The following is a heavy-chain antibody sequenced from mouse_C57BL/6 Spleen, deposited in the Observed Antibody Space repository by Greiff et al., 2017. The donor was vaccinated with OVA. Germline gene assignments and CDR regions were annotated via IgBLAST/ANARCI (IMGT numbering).Heavy chain of an antibody. J-gene: IGHJ4*01. Sequence: EVQLVESGGGLVKPGGSLKLSCAASGFTFSDYGMHWVSQAPEKGLEWVAYSSSGSSTIYYADTVKGRCTISRDNAKNTLFLQMTSLRSEDTAMSYCAKRDGKVPAMDYWGQGTSVTVSS. CDR2: SSSGSSTI. V-gene: IGHV5-17*01. CDR3: AKRDGKVPAMDY. D-gene: IGHD1-3*01. CDR1: GFTFSDYG.